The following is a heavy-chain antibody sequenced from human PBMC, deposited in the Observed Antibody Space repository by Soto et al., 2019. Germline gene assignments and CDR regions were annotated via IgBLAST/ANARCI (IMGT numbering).Heavy chain of an antibody. CDR1: GFIFSNYA. CDR2: IRGSGGPT. J-gene: IGHJ4*02. CDR3: VKDFRVGYDWTHD. Sequence: DVQLLESGGDLVQPGGSLRLSCAASGFIFSNYAMNWVRQAPGKGLEWVSLIRGSGGPTNYADSLKGRFTVSRDNSKNILLLQMNSLRAEDTAVYYCVKDFRVGYDWTHDWGQGTLVTVSS. V-gene: IGHV3-23*01. D-gene: IGHD5-12*01.